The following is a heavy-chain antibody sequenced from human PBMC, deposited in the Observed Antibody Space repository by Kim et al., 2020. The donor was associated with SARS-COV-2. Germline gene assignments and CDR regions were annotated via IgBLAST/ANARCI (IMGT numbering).Heavy chain of an antibody. CDR2: TYYRSKWYN. Sequence: SQTLSLTCAISGDSVSSNSAAWNWIRQSPSRGLEWLGRTYYRSKWYNDYAVSVKSRITINPDTSKNQFSLQLNSVTPEDTAVYYCASEKIEYSSSSSLGFGMDVWGQGTTVTVSS. J-gene: IGHJ6*02. CDR3: ASEKIEYSSSSSLGFGMDV. D-gene: IGHD6-6*01. CDR1: GDSVSSNSAA. V-gene: IGHV6-1*01.